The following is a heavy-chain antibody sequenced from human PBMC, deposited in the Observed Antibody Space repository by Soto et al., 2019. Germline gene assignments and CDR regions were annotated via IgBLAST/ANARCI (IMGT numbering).Heavy chain of an antibody. CDR3: ARNVWSSGSSRWFDT. CDR2: IWYDGTTT. D-gene: IGHD3-16*01. J-gene: IGHJ5*02. CDR1: GFTLSNYG. V-gene: IGHV3-33*01. Sequence: QVQLVESGGGVLQPGRSLTLSCVASGFTLSNYGMHWVRQAPGKGLEWVAVIWYDGTTTYSADSVTGRFSISRDNSKNALFLQLSSLRAEDTAVYYCARNVWSSGSSRWFDTWGQGTLVTVSS.